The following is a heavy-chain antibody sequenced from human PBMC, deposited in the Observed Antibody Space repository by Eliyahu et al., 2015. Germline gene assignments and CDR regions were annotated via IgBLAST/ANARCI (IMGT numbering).Heavy chain of an antibody. Sequence: QVQLQQWGAGLLKPSETLSLTCAVYGGSFSGYYWSWIRQPPGKGLEWIGEINHSGSTNYNPSLKSRVTISVDTSKNQFSLKLSSVTAADTAVYYCARATGWLRALDYWGQGTLVTVSS. CDR3: ARATGWLRALDY. V-gene: IGHV4-34*01. J-gene: IGHJ4*02. D-gene: IGHD5-12*01. CDR2: INHSGST. CDR1: GGSFSGYY.